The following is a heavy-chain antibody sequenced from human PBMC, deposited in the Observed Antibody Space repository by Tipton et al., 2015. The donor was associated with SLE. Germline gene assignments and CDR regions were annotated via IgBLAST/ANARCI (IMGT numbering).Heavy chain of an antibody. CDR3: AKSLITMVAYFDS. D-gene: IGHD3-10*01. Sequence: SLRLSCAASGFTFSSYAMSWVRQAPGKGLEWVSGMSGSSGATFYADSVKGRFTVSRDESNNILYLQMNSLRAEDTAIYYCAKSLITMVAYFDSWGQGTLVTVSS. J-gene: IGHJ4*02. CDR2: MSGSSGAT. V-gene: IGHV3-23*01. CDR1: GFTFSSYA.